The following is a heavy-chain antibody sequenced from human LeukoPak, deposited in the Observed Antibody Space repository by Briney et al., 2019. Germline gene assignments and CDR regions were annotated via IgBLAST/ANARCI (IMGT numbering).Heavy chain of an antibody. CDR3: ASDGGDYGDYSAFDI. V-gene: IGHV4-4*07. J-gene: IGHJ3*02. CDR1: GGSISSYY. Sequence: SETLSLTCTVSGGSISSYYWSWIRQLAGKGLEWIGRIYTSGSTNYNPSLKSRVTMSVDTSKNQFSLKLSSVTAADTAVYYCASDGGDYGDYSAFDIWGQGTMVTVSS. CDR2: IYTSGST. D-gene: IGHD4-17*01.